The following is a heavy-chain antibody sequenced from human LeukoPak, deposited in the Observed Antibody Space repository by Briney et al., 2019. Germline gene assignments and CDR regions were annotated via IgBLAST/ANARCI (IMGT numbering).Heavy chain of an antibody. CDR2: INPNSGDT. J-gene: IGHJ4*02. Sequence: GASVKVSCKASGYTFTDYYLHWVRQDPGQGFEWMGWINPNSGDTNYAQKFQGRVAMTRDTSISTAHMEMSRLRSDDTAVYYCARANFLYCSSTTCLFDYWGQGTLVTVSS. D-gene: IGHD2-2*01. CDR3: ARANFLYCSSTTCLFDY. V-gene: IGHV1-2*02. CDR1: GYTFTDYY.